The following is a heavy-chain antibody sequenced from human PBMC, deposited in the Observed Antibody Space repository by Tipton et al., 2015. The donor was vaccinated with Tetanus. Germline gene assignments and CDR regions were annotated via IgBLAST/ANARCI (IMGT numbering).Heavy chain of an antibody. CDR1: GFTFSDYY. Sequence: SLRLSCAASGFTFSDYYMSWIRQAPGKGLEWVSYISSSGSTIYYADSVKGRFTISRDNAKNSLYLQMNSLRAEDTAVYYCARAHRRDGYNPDYWGQGTLVTVSS. J-gene: IGHJ4*02. V-gene: IGHV3-11*01. CDR2: ISSSGSTI. D-gene: IGHD5-24*01. CDR3: ARAHRRDGYNPDY.